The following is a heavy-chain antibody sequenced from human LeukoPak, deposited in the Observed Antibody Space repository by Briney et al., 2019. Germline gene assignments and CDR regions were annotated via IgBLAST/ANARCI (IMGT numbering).Heavy chain of an antibody. CDR3: ARGDWDYYDSSGYYVDY. J-gene: IGHJ4*02. Sequence: GASVKVSCKASGYTFTSYDINWVRQAPGQGLEWMGWISAYNGNTNYAQKLQGRVTMTTDTSTSTAYMELRSLRSDDTAVYYCARGDWDYYDSSGYYVDYWGQGTLVTVSS. CDR2: ISAYNGNT. CDR1: GYTFTSYD. D-gene: IGHD3-22*01. V-gene: IGHV1-18*01.